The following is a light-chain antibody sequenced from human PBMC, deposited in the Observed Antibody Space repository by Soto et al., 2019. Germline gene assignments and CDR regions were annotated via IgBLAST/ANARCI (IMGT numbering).Light chain of an antibody. CDR1: SSDVGGYNY. CDR2: EVN. J-gene: IGLJ2*01. CDR3: TSYAGSNKVV. Sequence: QSVLTQPPSASGSPGQSVTISCTGTSSDVGGYNYVSWYQQHPGKAPKLMIYEVNKRPSGVPDRFSASKSGNTASLTVSGLQAEDEADYYCTSYAGSNKVVFGGGTKLTVL. V-gene: IGLV2-8*01.